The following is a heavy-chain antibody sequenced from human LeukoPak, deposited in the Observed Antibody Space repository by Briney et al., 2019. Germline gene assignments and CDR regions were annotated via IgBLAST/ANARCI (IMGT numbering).Heavy chain of an antibody. CDR1: GFTLSSYA. CDR3: AKDLSPFYDSSGYRAFDI. V-gene: IGHV3-23*01. CDR2: ISGSGGAT. D-gene: IGHD3-22*01. J-gene: IGHJ3*02. Sequence: GGSLRLSCAASGFTLSSYAMSWVRQAPGKGLEWVSAISGSGGATYYADSVKGRFTISRDNSKNRLYVQMNSLRAEDTAVYYCAKDLSPFYDSSGYRAFDIWGQGTMVTVYS.